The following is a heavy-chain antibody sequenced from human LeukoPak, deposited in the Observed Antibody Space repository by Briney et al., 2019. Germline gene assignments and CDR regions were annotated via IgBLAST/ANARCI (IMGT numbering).Heavy chain of an antibody. J-gene: IGHJ2*01. CDR3: ARVPIFGVVTDYWYFDL. D-gene: IGHD3-3*01. CDR1: GGTFSSYA. CDR2: IIPIFGTA. Sequence: GASVKVSCKAFGGTFSSYAISWVRQAPGQGLEWMGGIIPIFGTANYAQKFQGRVTITTDESTSTAYMELSSLRSEDTAVYYCARVPIFGVVTDYWYFDLWGRGTLVTVSS. V-gene: IGHV1-69*05.